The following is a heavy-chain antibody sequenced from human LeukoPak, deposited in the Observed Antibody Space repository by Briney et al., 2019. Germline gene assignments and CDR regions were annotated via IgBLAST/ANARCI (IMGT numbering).Heavy chain of an antibody. V-gene: IGHV3-74*01. Sequence: GGSLRLSCAASGFIFNTHWMHWIRQGPGKGLVWVSRINDDGSSTYYADSVKGRFTISRDNAKNTLYLQMNSLRAEDTAVYYCARGTGTFDSWGQGTLVTVSS. CDR3: ARGTGTFDS. CDR2: INDDGSST. D-gene: IGHD1-7*01. J-gene: IGHJ4*02. CDR1: GFIFNTHW.